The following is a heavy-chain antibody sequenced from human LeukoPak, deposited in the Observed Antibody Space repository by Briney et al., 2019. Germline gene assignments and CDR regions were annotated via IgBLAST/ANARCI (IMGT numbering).Heavy chain of an antibody. V-gene: IGHV1-2*02. CDR2: INPNSGGT. J-gene: IGHJ4*02. D-gene: IGHD1-26*01. CDR1: GYTFTGYY. Sequence: ASVKVSCKASGYTFTGYYMHWVRQAPGQGLEWMGWINPNSGGTNYAQKFQGRVTMTRDTSISTAYMELSGLRSDDTAVYYCARSGVFGVGATTPGIYYFDYWGQGTLVTVSS. CDR3: ARSGVFGVGATTPGIYYFDY.